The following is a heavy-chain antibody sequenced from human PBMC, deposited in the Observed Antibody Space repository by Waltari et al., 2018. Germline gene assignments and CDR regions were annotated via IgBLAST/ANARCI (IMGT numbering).Heavy chain of an antibody. CDR1: GGSISTNSSI. V-gene: IGHV4-39*07. CDR3: ARGLGAIY. D-gene: IGHD1-26*01. J-gene: IGHJ4*01. Sequence: QVQMQESGPGLVRPSAPLSLTCAVSGGSISTNSSIWGWIRQPPGKGLEWIASFNYGGNTYYNPSLKSRVTISGDTSKNQFSLNLTSVTAADTAVYYCARGLGAIYWGHGTLVTVSS. CDR2: FNYGGNT.